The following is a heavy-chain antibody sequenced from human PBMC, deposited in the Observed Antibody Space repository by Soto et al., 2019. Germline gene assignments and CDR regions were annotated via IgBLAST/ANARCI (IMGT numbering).Heavy chain of an antibody. CDR1: RYTFKSHV. Sequence: GGTLRLSCAASRYTFKSHVLSWVRQAPGKGLEWVSTIDSSGGNTHYADSVKGRFTISRDNSRNTLHLQMHGLRAADTALYYCVSWVSPHFYYWGQGTVMTVYS. V-gene: IGHV3-23*01. J-gene: IGHJ4*02. CDR3: VSWVSPHFYY. D-gene: IGHD3-16*01. CDR2: IDSSGGNT.